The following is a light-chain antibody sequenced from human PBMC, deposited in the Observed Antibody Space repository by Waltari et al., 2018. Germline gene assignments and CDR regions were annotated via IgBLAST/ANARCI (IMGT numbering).Light chain of an antibody. V-gene: IGLV3-27*01. CDR1: VLGKKF. J-gene: IGLJ2*01. CDR3: FTVDDNSLRL. Sequence: SYELTQPSSVSVSPGQTARITCSGDVLGKKFIRWFQQKPGQAPVLLIFRDSERPSGCPERFAGSSSGTTVTLTISGAQVEDEADYYCFTVDDNSLRLFGGGTKLTVL. CDR2: RDS.